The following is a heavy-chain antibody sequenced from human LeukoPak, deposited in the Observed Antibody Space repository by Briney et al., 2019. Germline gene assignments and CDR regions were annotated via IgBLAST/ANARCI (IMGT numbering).Heavy chain of an antibody. D-gene: IGHD2-2*01. V-gene: IGHV3-23*01. Sequence: GGSLRLSCAASGFTFSNYAMNWVRQAPGKGLEWVSGVSGSGGSTYYADSVKGRFTISRDNSKNTLYLQMDSLRAEDTAVYYCAKDCRYCSSTSCYGDFDYWGQGTLATVSS. CDR1: GFTFSNYA. CDR2: VSGSGGST. J-gene: IGHJ4*02. CDR3: AKDCRYCSSTSCYGDFDY.